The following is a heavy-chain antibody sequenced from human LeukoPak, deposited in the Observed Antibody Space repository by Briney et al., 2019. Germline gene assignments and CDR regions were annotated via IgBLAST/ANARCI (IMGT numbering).Heavy chain of an antibody. J-gene: IGHJ4*02. V-gene: IGHV3-33*01. CDR1: GISFSTSG. D-gene: IGHD3-10*01. CDR2: IWYDGSNE. Sequence: GGSLRLSCAASGISFSTSGMHWVRQAPGKGLEWVAIIWYDGSNEYYADSVKGRFTISKDNSKNMLYLQMNSLRAEDTAMYYCARDRRVRDLDHWGQGTLVTVSS. CDR3: ARDRRVRDLDH.